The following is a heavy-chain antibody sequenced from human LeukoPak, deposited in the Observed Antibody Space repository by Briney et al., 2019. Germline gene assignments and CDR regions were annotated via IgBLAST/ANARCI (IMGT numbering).Heavy chain of an antibody. J-gene: IGHJ4*02. D-gene: IGHD3-3*01. CDR2: IIPIFGTA. CDR3: ASTQSQLLEWLSPFDY. Sequence: GASVKVSCKASGGTFSSYAISWVRQAPGQGLEWMGGIIPIFGTANYAQKFQGRVTITADESTSTAYMELSSLRSEDTAVYYCASTQSQLLEWLSPFDYWGQGTLVTVSS. CDR1: GGTFSSYA. V-gene: IGHV1-69*13.